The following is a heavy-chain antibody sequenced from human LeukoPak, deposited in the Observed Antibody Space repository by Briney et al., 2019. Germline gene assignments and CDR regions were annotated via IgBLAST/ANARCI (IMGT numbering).Heavy chain of an antibody. CDR3: ARHPRGTYTFDY. D-gene: IGHD1-26*01. J-gene: IGHJ4*02. Sequence: GVSLRISCKGSGHSFTSYWISWVRQMRGKGLEWIGRIDPSDSYTNYSPSFQGHVTISADKSISTAYLQWSSLKASDTAMYYCARHPRGTYTFDYWGQGTLVTVSS. V-gene: IGHV5-10-1*01. CDR2: IDPSDSYT. CDR1: GHSFTSYW.